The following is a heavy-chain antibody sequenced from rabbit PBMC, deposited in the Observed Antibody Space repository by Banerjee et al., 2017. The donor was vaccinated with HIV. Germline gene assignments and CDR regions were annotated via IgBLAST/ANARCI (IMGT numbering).Heavy chain of an antibody. CDR1: GFSISNKDV. J-gene: IGHJ4*01. CDR2: IVGGGSDWT. D-gene: IGHD1-1*01. V-gene: IGHV1S45*01. Sequence: QEQLVESGGGLVQPEGSLTLTCKASGFSISNKDVMCWVRQAPGKGLEWIACIVGGGSDWTAYASWAKGRFTISKTSSTTVTLQMTSLTAADTATYFCAREDYDSSRRANLWGQGTLVTVS. CDR3: AREDYDSSRRANL.